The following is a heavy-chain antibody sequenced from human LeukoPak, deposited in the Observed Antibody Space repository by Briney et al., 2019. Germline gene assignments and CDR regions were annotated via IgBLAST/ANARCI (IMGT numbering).Heavy chain of an antibody. CDR3: ARGGVRSAGYSYGYVDY. J-gene: IGHJ4*02. V-gene: IGHV3-23*01. Sequence: GGSLRLSCAASGFTFSSYAMSWVRQAPGKGLEWVSAISGSGGSTYYADSVKGRFTISRDNSKNTLYLQMNSLRAEDTAVYYCARGGVRSAGYSYGYVDYWGQGTLVTVSS. CDR2: ISGSGGST. D-gene: IGHD5-18*01. CDR1: GFTFSSYA.